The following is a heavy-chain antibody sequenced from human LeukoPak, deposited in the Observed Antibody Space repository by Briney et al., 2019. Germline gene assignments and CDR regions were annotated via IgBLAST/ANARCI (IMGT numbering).Heavy chain of an antibody. Sequence: PGGSLRLSCAASGFTFRSSWMHWVRQAPGKGLVWVSRINSDGSLTNYADSVKGRFTISRDNAKNTLYLQMNSLRAEDTAVYYCARSIAVAGDLDSWGQGTLVTVSS. CDR1: GFTFRSSW. D-gene: IGHD6-19*01. V-gene: IGHV3-74*01. CDR2: INSDGSLT. J-gene: IGHJ4*02. CDR3: ARSIAVAGDLDS.